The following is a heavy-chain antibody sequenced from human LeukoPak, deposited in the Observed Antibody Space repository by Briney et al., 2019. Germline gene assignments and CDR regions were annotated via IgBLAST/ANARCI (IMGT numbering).Heavy chain of an antibody. CDR1: GFTLSSYW. CDR3: ARDPRGYCSSTSCQGNAFDI. Sequence: GGSLRLSCAASGFTLSSYWMSWVRQAPGKGLEWVANIKQDGSEKYYVDSVKGRFTISRDNAKNSLYLQMNSLRAEDTAVYYCARDPRGYCSSTSCQGNAFDIWGQGTMVTVST. V-gene: IGHV3-7*01. CDR2: IKQDGSEK. J-gene: IGHJ3*02. D-gene: IGHD2-2*01.